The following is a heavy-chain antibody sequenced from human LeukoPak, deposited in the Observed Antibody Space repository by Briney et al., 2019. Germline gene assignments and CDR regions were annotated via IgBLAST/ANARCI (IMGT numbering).Heavy chain of an antibody. CDR2: INTYGDTS. D-gene: IGHD3-10*01. CDR3: ARDLHGSGSLADY. Sequence: GGSLRLSCVASGFTLSSYWMHWVRQAPGMGLVWVSRINTYGDTSTYADSVKGRFTISRDNAKNTLYLHMNSLRAEDTAVYYCARDLHGSGSLADYWGQGTLITVSS. J-gene: IGHJ4*02. CDR1: GFTLSSYW. V-gene: IGHV3-74*01.